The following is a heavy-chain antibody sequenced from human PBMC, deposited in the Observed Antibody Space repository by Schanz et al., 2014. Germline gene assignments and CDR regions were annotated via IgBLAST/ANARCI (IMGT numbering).Heavy chain of an antibody. Sequence: QVQLVQSGADVKKPGASVKVSCKASGNTLSAYYIHWIRQAPGQGLEWMGWINTNTANPTYAQGFTGRFVYTLDASVTTAYLEISSLKAEDTAVYYCARGYSGYSHFDYWGQGALVTVSS. CDR3: ARGYSGYSHFDY. CDR1: GNTLSAYY. D-gene: IGHD5-12*01. CDR2: INTNTANP. J-gene: IGHJ4*02. V-gene: IGHV7-4-1*02.